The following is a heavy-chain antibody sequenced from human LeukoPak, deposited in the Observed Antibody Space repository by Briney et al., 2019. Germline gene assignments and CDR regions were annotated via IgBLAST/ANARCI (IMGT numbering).Heavy chain of an antibody. V-gene: IGHV3-30*04. CDR1: GFTFSSYA. CDR3: ARDPGYSSSWYSVGAFDI. Sequence: PGGSLRLSCAASGFTFSSYAMHWVRQAPGKGLEWVAVISYDGSNKYYADSVKGRFTISRDNSKNALYLQMNSLRAEDTAVYYCARDPGYSSSWYSVGAFDIWGQGTMVTVSS. D-gene: IGHD6-13*01. CDR2: ISYDGSNK. J-gene: IGHJ3*02.